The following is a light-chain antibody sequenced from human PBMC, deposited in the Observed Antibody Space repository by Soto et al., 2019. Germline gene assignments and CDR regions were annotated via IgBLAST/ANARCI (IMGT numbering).Light chain of an antibody. J-gene: IGLJ1*01. CDR1: SSDVGGYDY. CDR3: TSYTSSSTNYV. V-gene: IGLV2-14*01. Sequence: QSVLTQPASVSGSPGQSITISGTGTSSDVGGYDYVSWYQQHPGKAPKLMIYEVSNRPSGVSNRFSGSKSGNTASLTISGLQAEDEADYYCTSYTSSSTNYVFGTGTKVTVL. CDR2: EVS.